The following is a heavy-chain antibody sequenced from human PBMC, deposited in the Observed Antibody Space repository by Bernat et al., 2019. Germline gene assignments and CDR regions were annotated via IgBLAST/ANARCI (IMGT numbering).Heavy chain of an antibody. V-gene: IGHV1-69*02. D-gene: IGHD2-8*02. CDR2: IIPVLDIA. CDR3: ARGLSGYCTGGFCYMDY. Sequence: QVHLVASGAEVKRPGSSVRVSCKLSGGSFSSSTLTWVRQAPGQGLEWMGSIIPVLDIAHYAQRFQGRVTINADISTSTTYMELNSLGSDDTAIYYCARGLSGYCTGGFCYMDYWGQGTLVTVSS. CDR1: GGSFSSST. J-gene: IGHJ4*02.